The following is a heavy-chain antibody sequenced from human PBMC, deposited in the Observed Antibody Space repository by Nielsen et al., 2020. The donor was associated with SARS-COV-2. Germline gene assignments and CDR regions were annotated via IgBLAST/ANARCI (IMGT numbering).Heavy chain of an antibody. CDR2: INPYSGGT. J-gene: IGHJ6*02. V-gene: IGHV1-2*02. D-gene: IGHD3/OR15-3a*01. CDR1: ADTFTGYY. CDR3: ARARATIFGLVMSYGMDV. Sequence: ASVKVSCKTSADTFTGYYMHWVRQAPGQGLEWIGWINPYSGGTNYAQKFQGTVTMTRDASISTVYMELTPDDTAVYYCARARATIFGLVMSYGMDVWGQGTTVAVSS.